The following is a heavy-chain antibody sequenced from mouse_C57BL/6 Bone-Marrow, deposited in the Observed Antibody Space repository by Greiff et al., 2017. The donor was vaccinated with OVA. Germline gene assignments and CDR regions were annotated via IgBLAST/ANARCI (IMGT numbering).Heavy chain of an antibody. Sequence: QVQLKQPGAELVKPGASVKLSCKASGYTFTSYWMQWVKQRPGQGLEWIGEIDPSDSYTNYNQKFKGKATLTVDTSSSTAYMQLSSLTSEDSAVYYCARDCYYYGLYAMDYWGQGTSVTVSS. V-gene: IGHV1-50*01. CDR3: ARDCYYYGLYAMDY. CDR1: GYTFTSYW. D-gene: IGHD1-1*01. J-gene: IGHJ4*01. CDR2: IDPSDSYT.